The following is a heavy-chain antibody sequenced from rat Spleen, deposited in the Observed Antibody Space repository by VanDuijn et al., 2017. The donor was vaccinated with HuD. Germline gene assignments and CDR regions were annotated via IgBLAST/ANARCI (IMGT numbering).Heavy chain of an antibody. J-gene: IGHJ2*01. CDR3: ATPNYYSADYFDY. D-gene: IGHD1-1*01. CDR2: IIYDGSRT. Sequence: EVQLVESGGGLVQPGRSLKLSCAASGFTFSDCNMAWVRQAPKKGLEWVATIIYDGSRTYYRDSVKGRFTISRDNAKSTLYLQMDSLRSEDTATYYCATPNYYSADYFDYWGQGVMVTVSS. V-gene: IGHV5S10*01. CDR1: GFTFSDCN.